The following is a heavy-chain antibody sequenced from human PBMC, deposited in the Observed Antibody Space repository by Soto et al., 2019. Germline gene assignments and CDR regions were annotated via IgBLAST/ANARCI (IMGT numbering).Heavy chain of an antibody. Sequence: ASVKVSCKASGYTFTNFGISWVRQAPGQGLEWMGWISAYNGNRNYAQKFQGRVTMTTDTSTSTAYMELRSLRSDDTAVDYCARRTINYGLFDSWGHGTLVTVSS. V-gene: IGHV1-18*01. CDR1: GYTFTNFG. CDR3: ARRTINYGLFDS. CDR2: ISAYNGNR. J-gene: IGHJ4*01. D-gene: IGHD3-10*01.